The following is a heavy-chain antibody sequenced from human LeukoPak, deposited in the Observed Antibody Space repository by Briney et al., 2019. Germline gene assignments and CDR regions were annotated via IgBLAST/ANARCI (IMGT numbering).Heavy chain of an antibody. CDR1: GDSISSSSYY. V-gene: IGHV4-39*01. CDR2: IYYSGST. Sequence: SETLSLTCTVSGDSISSSSYYWGWIRQPPGKRLEWIGSIYYSGSTYYNPSLKSRVTISVDTSKNQFSLKLSSVTAADTAVYYCARTTGTNSPVPFDYWGQGTLVTVSS. D-gene: IGHD1-1*01. J-gene: IGHJ4*02. CDR3: ARTTGTNSPVPFDY.